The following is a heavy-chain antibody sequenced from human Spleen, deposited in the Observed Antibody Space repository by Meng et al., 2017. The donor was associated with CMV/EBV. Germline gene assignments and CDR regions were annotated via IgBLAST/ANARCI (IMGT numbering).Heavy chain of an antibody. CDR1: YA. V-gene: IGHV1-69*05. D-gene: IGHD3-22*01. J-gene: IGHJ6*02. CDR2: IIPIFSTA. CDR3: ARGDYDSSGYYPGVYSYGMDV. Sequence: YAISWVRQGPGQALGWMGRIIPIFSTANYAQKFQGSVTITTDESTSTAYMELSRLRSEDTAVYYCARGDYDSSGYYPGVYSYGMDVWGQGTTVTVSS.